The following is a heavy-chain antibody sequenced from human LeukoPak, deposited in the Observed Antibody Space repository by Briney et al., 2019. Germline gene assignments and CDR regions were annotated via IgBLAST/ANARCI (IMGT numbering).Heavy chain of an antibody. CDR3: ARDLDYYATDY. CDR1: GFSLSNYW. CDR2: IGKDGRGN. D-gene: IGHD3/OR15-3a*01. V-gene: IGHV3-7*01. Sequence: PGGSLRLSCAASGFSLSNYWMRWLRQAPGKALEGVANIGKDGRGNHYVDSVRGRFTISRDNAKNSLYLQMDSLRVDDTGVYYCARDLDYYATDYWGQGTLVTVSS. J-gene: IGHJ4*02.